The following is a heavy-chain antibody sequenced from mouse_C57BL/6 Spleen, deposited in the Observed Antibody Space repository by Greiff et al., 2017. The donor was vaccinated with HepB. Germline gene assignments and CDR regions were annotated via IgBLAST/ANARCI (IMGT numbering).Heavy chain of an antibody. CDR3: ARGRNYDYDLWYFDV. Sequence: VMLVESGAELARPGASVKLSCKASGYTFTSYGISWVKQRTGQGLEWIGEIYPRSGNTYYNEKFKGKATLTADKSSSTAYMELRSLTSEDSAVYFCARGRNYDYDLWYFDVWGTGTTVTVSS. D-gene: IGHD2-4*01. J-gene: IGHJ1*03. V-gene: IGHV1-81*01. CDR2: IYPRSGNT. CDR1: GYTFTSYG.